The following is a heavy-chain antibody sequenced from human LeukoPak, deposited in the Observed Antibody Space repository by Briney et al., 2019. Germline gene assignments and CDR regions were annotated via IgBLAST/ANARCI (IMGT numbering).Heavy chain of an antibody. J-gene: IGHJ4*02. D-gene: IGHD6-19*01. CDR3: ARDLKAVAAIFDY. CDR2: INPSGGST. CDR1: GYTFTSYY. V-gene: IGHV1-46*01. Sequence: ASVKVSCKASGYTFTSYYMHWVRQAPGQGLEWMGIINPSGGSTSYAQKFKGRVTMTRDTFTSTVYMELSSLRSEDTAVYYCARDLKAVAAIFDYWGQGTLVTVSS.